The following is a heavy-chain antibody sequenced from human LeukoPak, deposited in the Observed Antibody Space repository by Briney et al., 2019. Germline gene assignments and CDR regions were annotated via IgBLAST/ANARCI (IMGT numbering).Heavy chain of an antibody. CDR1: GYTFTSYG. CDR2: ISAYNGNT. V-gene: IGHV1-18*01. D-gene: IGHD6-19*01. CDR3: ARVTSGWYSSWFDP. J-gene: IGHJ5*02. Sequence: ASVKVSCKASGYTFTSYGISWVRQAPGQGLEWMGWISAYNGNTNYAQKLQGRVTMTTDTSTSTAYMELRSLRSDDTAVYYCARVTSGWYSSWFDPWGQGTLVTVSS.